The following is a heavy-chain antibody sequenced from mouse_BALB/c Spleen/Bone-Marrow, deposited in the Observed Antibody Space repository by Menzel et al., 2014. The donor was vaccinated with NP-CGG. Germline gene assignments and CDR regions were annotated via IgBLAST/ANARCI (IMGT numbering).Heavy chain of an antibody. CDR3: AREYYGSSGYFDV. V-gene: IGHV1-7*01. Sequence: VQLQQSGAELAKPGASVKMSCKASGYNFTSYWKHWVRQRPGQGLEWIGYINPSTGYTEYNQKFKDKATFTADKSSSTAYMQLSRLTSEDSAVYYCAREYYGSSGYFDVWGAGTTVTVSS. CDR1: GYNFTSYW. J-gene: IGHJ1*01. D-gene: IGHD1-1*01. CDR2: INPSTGYT.